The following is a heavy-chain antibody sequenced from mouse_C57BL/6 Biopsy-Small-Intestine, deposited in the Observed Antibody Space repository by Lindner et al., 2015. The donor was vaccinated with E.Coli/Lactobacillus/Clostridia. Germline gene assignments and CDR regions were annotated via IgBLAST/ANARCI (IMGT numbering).Heavy chain of an antibody. Sequence: VQLQESGAELARPGASVELSCKASGYTFTSYGISWVKQRTGQGLEWIGEIYPRSGNTYYNEKFKGKATLTADKSSSTAYMELRSLTSEDSAVYFCAIYDGYLSYWYFDVWGTGTTVTVSS. CDR3: AIYDGYLSYWYFDV. CDR1: GYTFTSYG. D-gene: IGHD2-3*01. J-gene: IGHJ1*03. V-gene: IGHV1-81*01. CDR2: IYPRSGNT.